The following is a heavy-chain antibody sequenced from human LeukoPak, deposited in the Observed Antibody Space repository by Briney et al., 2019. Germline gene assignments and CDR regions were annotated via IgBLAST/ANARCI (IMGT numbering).Heavy chain of an antibody. D-gene: IGHD3-3*01. CDR3: AKDLSGITIFGG. J-gene: IGHJ4*02. Sequence: GGSLRLSCAASGFTFSSNWMHWVRQAPGKGLVWVSRINNVGSTTGYADSVKGRFTISRDNSKNTLYLQMNSLRAEDTAVYYCAKDLSGITIFGGWGQGTLVTVYS. V-gene: IGHV3-74*01. CDR2: INNVGSTT. CDR1: GFTFSSNW.